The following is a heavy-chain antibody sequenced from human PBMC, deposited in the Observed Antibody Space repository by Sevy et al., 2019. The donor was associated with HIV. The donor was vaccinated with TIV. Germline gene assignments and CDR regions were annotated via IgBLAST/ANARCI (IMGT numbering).Heavy chain of an antibody. CDR3: ARELSDYGMDV. CDR2: IYIRGTT. Sequence: SETLSLTCNVSGGSIRSGHYYWSWIRQPAGKGLEWIGRIYIRGTTNYNPSLKSRITMSVDTSKNQFSLKLSSVTATDTAVYYCARELSDYGMDVWGQGATVTVSS. V-gene: IGHV4-61*02. CDR1: GGSIRSGHYY. J-gene: IGHJ6*02.